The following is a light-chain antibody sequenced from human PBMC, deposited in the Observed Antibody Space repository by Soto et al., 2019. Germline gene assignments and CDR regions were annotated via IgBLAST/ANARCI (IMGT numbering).Light chain of an antibody. CDR1: QSINNW. Sequence: DIQMTQSRSTLSASVGDRFSITSRASQSINNWLAWHQQKPGKAPKLLIYHASTLESGVPSRLSASGSGTDFTLTISGMQPDDFSTYYCQQYNSYSTFGGGTKVDI. J-gene: IGKJ4*01. CDR2: HAS. V-gene: IGKV1-5*01. CDR3: QQYNSYST.